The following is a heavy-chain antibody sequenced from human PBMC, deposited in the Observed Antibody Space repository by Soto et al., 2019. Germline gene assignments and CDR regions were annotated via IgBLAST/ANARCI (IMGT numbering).Heavy chain of an antibody. CDR2: IMPVFRTP. CDR1: GGTFRTAA. CDR3: ARDNDRPQLGGNYYYILDV. D-gene: IGHD2-8*01. J-gene: IGHJ6*02. V-gene: IGHV1-69*12. Sequence: QVQLEPSGAEVKKPGSSVKVSCKASGGTFRTAAISWVRQAPGQGLEWMGGIMPVFRTPDYAQKFQGRVTITADESTDTAYMELSGLRSDDTAVYYCARDNDRPQLGGNYYYILDVWGQGTTITVSS.